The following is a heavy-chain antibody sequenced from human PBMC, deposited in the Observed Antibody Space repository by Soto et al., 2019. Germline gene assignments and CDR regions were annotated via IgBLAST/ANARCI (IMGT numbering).Heavy chain of an antibody. CDR2: IYHGGNS. Sequence: QLQLQESGSGLVKPSQTLSLTCAVSGGSISSGGYSWSWIRQPPGKGLEWIGYIYHGGNSYYNPSLRSRGTISIDSPHKQFSLKLSSVTAAVTAVYYCPREFGYYLDYWGQGTLVTVSS. CDR1: GGSISSGGYS. J-gene: IGHJ4*02. V-gene: IGHV4-30-2*01. D-gene: IGHD3-10*01. CDR3: PREFGYYLDY.